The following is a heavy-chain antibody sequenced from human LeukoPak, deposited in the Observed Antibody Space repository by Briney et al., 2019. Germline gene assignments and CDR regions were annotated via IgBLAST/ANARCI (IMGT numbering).Heavy chain of an antibody. CDR2: TSAYNGNT. V-gene: IGHV1-18*01. Sequence: ASVKVSCKASGYTFTSYGISWVRQAPGQGLEWMGWTSAYNGNTNYAQKLQGRVTMTTDTSTSTAYMELRSLRSDDTAVYYCARVNEDIVVVPAANTPHSSYYYYYMDVWGKGTTVTVSS. CDR3: ARVNEDIVVVPAANTPHSSYYYYYMDV. J-gene: IGHJ6*03. D-gene: IGHD2-2*01. CDR1: GYTFTSYG.